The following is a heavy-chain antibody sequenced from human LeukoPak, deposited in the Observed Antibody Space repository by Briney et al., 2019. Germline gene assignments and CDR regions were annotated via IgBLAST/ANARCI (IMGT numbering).Heavy chain of an antibody. CDR1: GFTFSSYG. D-gene: IGHD3-22*01. Sequence: QTGGSLRLSCAASGFTFSSYGMHWVRQAPDRGLEWVAFISYDGSNKYYADSVKGRFTISRDNSKNTLYLQMNSLRAEDTAVYYCAKDNYYDSSAYQEFGGQGTLVTVSS. CDR2: ISYDGSNK. J-gene: IGHJ4*02. CDR3: AKDNYYDSSAYQEF. V-gene: IGHV3-30*18.